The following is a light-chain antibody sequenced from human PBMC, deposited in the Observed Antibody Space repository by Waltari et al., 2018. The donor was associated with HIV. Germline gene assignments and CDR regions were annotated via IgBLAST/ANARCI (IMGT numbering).Light chain of an antibody. CDR2: EVS. CDR1: SSDVGVYDY. CDR3: SSYTTSSTLVV. Sequence: QSALTQPASVSGSPGQSITISCTGTSSDVGVYDYVSWYQQHPGTAPKLMFFEVSYRPSGVSSRFSGSKSGNTASLTISGLRAEDEADYYCSSYTTSSTLVVFGGGTRLTVL. V-gene: IGLV2-14*01. J-gene: IGLJ3*02.